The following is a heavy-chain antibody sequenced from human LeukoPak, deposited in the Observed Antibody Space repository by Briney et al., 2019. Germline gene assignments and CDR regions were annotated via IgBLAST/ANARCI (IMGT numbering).Heavy chain of an antibody. CDR3: AKDSVLWFGELLSSFDY. Sequence: GGSLRPSCAASGFTFSSYAMSWVRQAPGKGLEWVSAIRGSGGSTYYADSVKGRFTISRDNSKNTLYLQMNSLRAEDTAVYYCAKDSVLWFGELLSSFDYWGQGTLVTVSS. J-gene: IGHJ4*02. CDR2: IRGSGGST. CDR1: GFTFSSYA. V-gene: IGHV3-23*01. D-gene: IGHD3-10*01.